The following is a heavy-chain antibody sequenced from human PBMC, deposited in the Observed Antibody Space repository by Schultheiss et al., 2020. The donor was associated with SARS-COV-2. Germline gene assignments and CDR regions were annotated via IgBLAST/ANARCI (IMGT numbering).Heavy chain of an antibody. V-gene: IGHV3-23*01. CDR1: GFTFRNYD. J-gene: IGHJ3*02. CDR2: ISGSGDST. CDR3: ATSGLDAFDI. Sequence: GGSLRLSCAASGFTFRNYDMHWVRQATGKGLERVSVISGSGDSTYYADSVKGRFTISRDNAKNSLYLQMNSLRAEDTAVYYCATSGLDAFDIWGQGTMVTVSS.